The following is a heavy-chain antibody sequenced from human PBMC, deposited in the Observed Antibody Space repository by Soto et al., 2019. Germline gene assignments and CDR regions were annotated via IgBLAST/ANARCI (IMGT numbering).Heavy chain of an antibody. V-gene: IGHV1-69*08. J-gene: IGHJ5*02. CDR1: GGTFSSYT. Sequence: QVQLVQSGAEVKKPGCSVKVTCKASGGTFSSYTISWVRQAPGQGLEWMGRSIPILGIANYAQKFQGRVTITADKSTSTAYMELSSLRSEDTAVYYCARDGTMIGGHWFDPWGQGTLVTVSS. CDR2: SIPILGIA. CDR3: ARDGTMIGGHWFDP. D-gene: IGHD3-22*01.